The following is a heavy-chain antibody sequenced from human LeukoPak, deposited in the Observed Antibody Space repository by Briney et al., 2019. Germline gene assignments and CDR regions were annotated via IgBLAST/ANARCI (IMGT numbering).Heavy chain of an antibody. J-gene: IGHJ6*02. V-gene: IGHV3-30-3*01. CDR3: ARGGIAVAGCPYPGWCSYYGMDV. D-gene: IGHD6-19*01. Sequence: GGSLRLSCAASGFTFSSYAMHWVRQAPGKGLEWVAVISYDGSNKYYADSVKGRFTITRDNSKNTLYLQMNSLRAEDTAVYYCARGGIAVAGCPYPGWCSYYGMDVWGQGTTVTVSS. CDR1: GFTFSSYA. CDR2: ISYDGSNK.